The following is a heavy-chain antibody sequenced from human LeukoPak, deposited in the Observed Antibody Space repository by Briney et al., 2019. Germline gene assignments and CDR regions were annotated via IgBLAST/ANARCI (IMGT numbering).Heavy chain of an antibody. D-gene: IGHD1-7*01. Sequence: GASVKVSCKASGYTFTGYYIHWVRQAPGQGLEWMGRINPNSGGTNYAQKFQGRVTMTRDTSISTAYMELSRLRSDDTAVYYCARDPDWNYVVDYWGQGTLVTVSS. CDR1: GYTFTGYY. CDR3: ARDPDWNYVVDY. V-gene: IGHV1-2*06. CDR2: INPNSGGT. J-gene: IGHJ4*02.